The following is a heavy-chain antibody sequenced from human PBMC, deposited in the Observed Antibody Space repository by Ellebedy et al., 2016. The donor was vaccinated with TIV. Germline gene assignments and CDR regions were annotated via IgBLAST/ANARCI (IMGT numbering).Heavy chain of an antibody. Sequence: GESLKISCASSGFTFSDYYMSCNRQAPGTGLEWLSYIRSSSSYTKYADSVKGRFTISRDNTKNSLYLQLNSLRAEDTAVYYCARDRGVGAAPFDYWGQGTLVTVSS. CDR3: ARDRGVGAAPFDY. V-gene: IGHV3-11*06. D-gene: IGHD1-26*01. CDR2: IRSSSSYT. CDR1: GFTFSDYY. J-gene: IGHJ4*02.